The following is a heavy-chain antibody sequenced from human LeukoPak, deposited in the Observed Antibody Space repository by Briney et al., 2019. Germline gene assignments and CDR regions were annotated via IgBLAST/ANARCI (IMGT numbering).Heavy chain of an antibody. D-gene: IGHD7-27*01. CDR3: ARHREDWGFDS. Sequence: SETLSLTCTVSGGSISSYVWNWIRQPPGTGLELIGYIYYSGSTNYNPSLNSRVPISVDTSKNQFSLKLSSVTAADTAVYYCARHREDWGFDSWGQGTLVTVSS. CDR2: IYYSGST. J-gene: IGHJ4*02. CDR1: GGSISSYV. V-gene: IGHV4-59*08.